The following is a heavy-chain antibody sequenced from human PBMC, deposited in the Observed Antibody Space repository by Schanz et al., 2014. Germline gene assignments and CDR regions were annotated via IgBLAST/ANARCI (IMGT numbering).Heavy chain of an antibody. D-gene: IGHD3-10*01. Sequence: QVQLVQSGAEVKKPGASVKVSCKASGYTFISYGIKWVRQAPGQGLEWMGWISAYTNNTNYAQRFQGRVSITADTSTNTAYMELSSLTSEDTAVHYCARGRGFYDYWGQGTLVTVSS. CDR2: ISAYTNNT. J-gene: IGHJ4*02. V-gene: IGHV1-18*01. CDR3: ARGRGFYDY. CDR1: GYTFISYG.